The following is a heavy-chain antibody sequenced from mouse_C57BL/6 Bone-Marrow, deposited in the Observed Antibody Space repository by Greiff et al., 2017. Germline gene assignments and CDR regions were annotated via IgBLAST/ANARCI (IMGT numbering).Heavy chain of an antibody. CDR3: ARQGDYFDY. V-gene: IGHV5-17*01. CDR1: GFTFSDYG. J-gene: IGHJ2*01. CDR2: ISSGSSTI. Sequence: VQLKQSGGGLVKPGGSLKLSCAASGFTFSDYGMHWVRQAPEKGLELVAYISSGSSTIYYADTVNGRFTMSRENAKNTLFLQMTSRRSEDTAMYYFARQGDYFDYWGQGTTLTVSS.